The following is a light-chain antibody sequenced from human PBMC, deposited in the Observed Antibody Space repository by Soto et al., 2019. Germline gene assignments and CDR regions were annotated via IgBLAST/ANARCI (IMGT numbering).Light chain of an antibody. CDR2: LTS. CDR3: MQVLQSPIT. V-gene: IGKV2-28*01. J-gene: IGKJ5*01. Sequence: IVMTQSPLSLPCTRGYPSSISFXSSXIVLHSHGYHYLDWYLQKPGQSPQLLIYLTSNRASGVPDRFSGSGSGTDFTLKISRVEAEDVGVYYCMQVLQSPITFGQGTRLEIK. CDR1: XIVLHSHGYHY.